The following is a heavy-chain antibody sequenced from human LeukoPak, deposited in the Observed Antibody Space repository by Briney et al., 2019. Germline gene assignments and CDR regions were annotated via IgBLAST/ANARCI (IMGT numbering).Heavy chain of an antibody. J-gene: IGHJ4*02. CDR3: ARDTVAGHPFDY. CDR1: GYTFTSYA. Sequence: GASVKVSCKASGYTFTSYAISWVRQAPGQGLEWMGGIIPIFGTANYAQKFQGRVTITADESTSTAYMKLSSLRSEDTAVYYCARDTVAGHPFDYWGQGTLVTVSS. CDR2: IIPIFGTA. V-gene: IGHV1-69*13. D-gene: IGHD4-23*01.